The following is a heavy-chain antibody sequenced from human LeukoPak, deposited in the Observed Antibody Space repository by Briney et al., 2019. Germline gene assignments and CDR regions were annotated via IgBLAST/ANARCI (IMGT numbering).Heavy chain of an antibody. Sequence: SETLSLTCTVSGYSISSGYYWGWIRRPPGKGLEWIGSIYHSGSTYYNPSLKSRVTISVDTSKNQFSLRLSSVTAADTAVYYCAREADSSSWYPAYYYYYMDVWGKGTTVTVSS. V-gene: IGHV4-38-2*02. J-gene: IGHJ6*03. CDR1: GYSISSGYY. CDR2: IYHSGST. D-gene: IGHD6-13*01. CDR3: AREADSSSWYPAYYYYYMDV.